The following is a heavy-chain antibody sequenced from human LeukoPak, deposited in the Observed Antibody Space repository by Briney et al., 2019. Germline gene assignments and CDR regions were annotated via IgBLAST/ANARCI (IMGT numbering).Heavy chain of an antibody. Sequence: SETLSLTCTVSGGSISSYYWSWIRQPPGKGLEWIGYIYYSGSTNYNPSLKSRVTISVDTSKNQFSLKLSSVTAADTAVYYCARGGVDAGKFDYWGQGTLDTVSS. D-gene: IGHD3-16*01. CDR2: IYYSGST. J-gene: IGHJ4*02. V-gene: IGHV4-59*01. CDR3: ARGGVDAGKFDY. CDR1: GGSISSYY.